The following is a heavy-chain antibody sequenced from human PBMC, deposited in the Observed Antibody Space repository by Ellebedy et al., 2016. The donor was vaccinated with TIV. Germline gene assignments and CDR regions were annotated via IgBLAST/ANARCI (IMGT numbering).Heavy chain of an antibody. Sequence: GGSLRLXXAASGFTFSSYGMHWVRQAPGKGLEWVAVISYDGSNKYYADSVKGRFTISRDNSKNTLYLQMNSLRAEDTAVYYCAKALNHTYGDDDAFDIWGQGTMVTVSS. CDR1: GFTFSSYG. J-gene: IGHJ3*02. CDR3: AKALNHTYGDDDAFDI. V-gene: IGHV3-30*18. CDR2: ISYDGSNK. D-gene: IGHD4-17*01.